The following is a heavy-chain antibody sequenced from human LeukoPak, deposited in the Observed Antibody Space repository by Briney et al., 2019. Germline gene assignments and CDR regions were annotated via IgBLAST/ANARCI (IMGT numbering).Heavy chain of an antibody. D-gene: IGHD7-27*01. CDR1: GFIVSSNY. CDR2: TYSGGTT. CDR3: ARVTGGYGMDV. Sequence: GSLRLSCAASGFIVSSNYMSWVRQAPGKGLEWVSVTYSGGTTYYADSVKGRFTISRDNSKNTLYLQMNSLRAEDTAVYYCARVTGGYGMDVWGQGTTVTVSS. V-gene: IGHV3-66*01. J-gene: IGHJ6*02.